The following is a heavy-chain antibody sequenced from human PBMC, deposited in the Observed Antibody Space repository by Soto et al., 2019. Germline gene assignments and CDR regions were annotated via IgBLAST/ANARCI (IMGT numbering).Heavy chain of an antibody. CDR2: INPNSGDT. Sequence: QVQLVQSGAEVKKPGASVNVSCEASGYTFTGSSIHWVRQAPGQGLEWMGYINPNSGDTIFAQKFQGRVTLARDRSNSSAYAELSRVASHDTAVYYGARDVAGDPNSWGQGTLVTVSS. D-gene: IGHD2-15*01. V-gene: IGHV1-2*02. CDR3: ARDVAGDPNS. CDR1: GYTFTGSS. J-gene: IGHJ1*01.